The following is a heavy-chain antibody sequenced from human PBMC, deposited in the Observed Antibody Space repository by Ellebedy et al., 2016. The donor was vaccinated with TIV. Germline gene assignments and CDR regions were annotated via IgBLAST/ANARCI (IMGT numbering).Heavy chain of an antibody. CDR3: ARGGSNWWDVNDY. CDR2: ISRSGGGK. J-gene: IGHJ4*02. D-gene: IGHD2-8*02. V-gene: IGHV3-20*04. CDR1: GFTFDDYA. Sequence: GESLKISXEASGFTFDDYAMSWVRQVPGKGLEWVSDISRSGGGKNYADSVKGRFTISRDNAWNSVYLQMNGLRAEDTAVYYCARGGSNWWDVNDYWGQGTLVTVFS.